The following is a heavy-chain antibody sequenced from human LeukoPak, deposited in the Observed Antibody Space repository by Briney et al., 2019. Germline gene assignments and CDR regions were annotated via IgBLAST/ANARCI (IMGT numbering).Heavy chain of an antibody. Sequence: ASVKVSCKASGYTFTGYYMHWVRQAPGQGLEWMGWINPNSGGTNYAQKLQGRVTMTTDTSTSTAYMELRSLRSDDTAVYYCARDRDSSSWYVDWGQGTLVTVSS. CDR2: INPNSGGT. CDR1: GYTFTGYY. V-gene: IGHV1-2*02. D-gene: IGHD6-13*01. J-gene: IGHJ4*02. CDR3: ARDRDSSSWYVD.